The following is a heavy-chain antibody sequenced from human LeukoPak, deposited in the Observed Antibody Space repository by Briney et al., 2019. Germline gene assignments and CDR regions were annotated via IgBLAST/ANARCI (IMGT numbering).Heavy chain of an antibody. Sequence: PGGSLRLSCAASGFTFSSYSMNWVRQAPGKGLEWVSSISSSSSSTYYADSVKGRFTISRDNAKNSLYLQMNSLRAEDTAAYYCARRLLEWLGDAFDIWGQGTMVSVSS. CDR3: ARRLLEWLGDAFDI. CDR2: ISSSSSST. D-gene: IGHD3-3*01. V-gene: IGHV3-21*01. CDR1: GFTFSSYS. J-gene: IGHJ3*02.